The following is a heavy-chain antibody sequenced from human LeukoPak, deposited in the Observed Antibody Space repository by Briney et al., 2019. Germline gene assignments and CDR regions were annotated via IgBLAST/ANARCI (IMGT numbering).Heavy chain of an antibody. D-gene: IGHD3-22*01. V-gene: IGHV3-30*18. CDR2: ISYDGSNK. Sequence: GGSLRLSCAASGFTFSTYGMHWVRQAPGKGLEWVAVISYDGSNKYYVDSVKGRFTISRDNSKNTLYLQMNSLRAEDTAVCYCAKDPYYYDSSGYYFDYWGQGTLVTVSS. CDR1: GFTFSTYG. CDR3: AKDPYYYDSSGYYFDY. J-gene: IGHJ4*02.